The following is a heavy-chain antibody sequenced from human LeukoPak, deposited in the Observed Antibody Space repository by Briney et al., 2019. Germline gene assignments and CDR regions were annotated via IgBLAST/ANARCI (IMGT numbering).Heavy chain of an antibody. D-gene: IGHD1-14*01. CDR2: ISGGGGT. J-gene: IGHJ4*02. V-gene: IGHV3-23*01. Sequence: GGSLRLSCAASGFTFSSYAMTWVRQAPGKGLEWVSAISGGGGTSYADSVKGRFTISRDNSKSTLYLQMNSLRAEDTAVYYCAXXXXAEPSSYFDYWGQGTLVTVSS. CDR1: GFTFSSYA. CDR3: AXXXXAEPSSYFDY.